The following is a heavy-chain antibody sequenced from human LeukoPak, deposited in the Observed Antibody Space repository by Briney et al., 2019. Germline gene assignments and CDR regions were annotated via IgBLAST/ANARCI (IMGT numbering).Heavy chain of an antibody. CDR1: GYTFTSYG. V-gene: IGHV1-2*02. CDR2: INPNSGGT. CDR3: AIDIAAAGSFH. J-gene: IGHJ4*02. Sequence: GASVKVSCKASGYTFTSYGISWVRQAPGQGLEWMGWINPNSGGTNYAQKFQGRVTMTRDTSISTAYMELSRLRSDDTAVYYCAIDIAAAGSFHWGQGTLVTVSS. D-gene: IGHD6-13*01.